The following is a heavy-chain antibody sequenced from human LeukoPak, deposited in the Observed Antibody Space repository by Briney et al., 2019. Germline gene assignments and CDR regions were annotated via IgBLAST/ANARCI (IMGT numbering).Heavy chain of an antibody. CDR1: GFTFSSYA. CDR2: ISYDGSNK. D-gene: IGHD2-21*02. V-gene: IGHV3-30-3*01. CDR3: AKAVSQVTWYFDL. Sequence: PGGSLRLSCAASGFTFSSYAMHWVRQAPGKGLEWVAVISYDGSNKYYADSVKGRFTISRDNSKNTLYLQMNSLRAEDTAVYYCAKAVSQVTWYFDLWGRGTLVTVSS. J-gene: IGHJ2*01.